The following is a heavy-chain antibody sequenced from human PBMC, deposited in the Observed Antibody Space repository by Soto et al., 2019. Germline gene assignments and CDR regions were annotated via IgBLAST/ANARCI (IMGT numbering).Heavy chain of an antibody. CDR3: AKDWRLFDILTGYLRAYYFDY. J-gene: IGHJ4*02. V-gene: IGHV3-23*01. D-gene: IGHD3-9*01. CDR1: GFTFSSYA. CDR2: ISGSGGST. Sequence: GGSLRLSCAASGFTFSSYAMSWVRQAPGKGLEWVSAISGSGGSTYYADSVKGRFTISRDNSKNTLYLQMNSLRAEDTAVYYCAKDWRLFDILTGYLRAYYFDYWGQGTLVTVSS.